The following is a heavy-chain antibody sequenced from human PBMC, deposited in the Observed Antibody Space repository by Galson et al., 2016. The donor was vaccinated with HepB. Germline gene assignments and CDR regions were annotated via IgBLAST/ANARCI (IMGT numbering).Heavy chain of an antibody. CDR2: IKQDGSKK. V-gene: IGHV3-7*01. CDR1: GFTFSRYW. J-gene: IGHJ4*02. CDR3: ARDRGGEIIRGFDY. Sequence: LRLSCAASGFTFSRYWMSWVRQAPGKGLEWVANIKQDGSKKYYVDSVKGRFTISRDNANNSVFLQMNSLRAEDMAIYYCARDRGGEIIRGFDYWGQGTLVTVSS. D-gene: IGHD3-10*01.